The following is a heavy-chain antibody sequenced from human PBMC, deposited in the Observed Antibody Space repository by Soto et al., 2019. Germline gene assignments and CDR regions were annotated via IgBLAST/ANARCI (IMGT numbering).Heavy chain of an antibody. CDR1: GGSISSGDYY. Sequence: SETPSLTCTVSGGSISSGDYYWSWIRQPPGKGLEWIGYIYYSGSTYYNPSLKSRVTISVDTSKNQFSLKLSSVTAADTAVYYCARDGSSGSNYANDAFDIWGQGTMVTVSS. CDR2: IYYSGST. J-gene: IGHJ3*02. CDR3: ARDGSSGSNYANDAFDI. V-gene: IGHV4-30-4*01. D-gene: IGHD3-22*01.